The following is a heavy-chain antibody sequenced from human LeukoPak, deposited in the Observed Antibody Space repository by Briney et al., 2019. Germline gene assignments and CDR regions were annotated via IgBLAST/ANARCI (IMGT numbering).Heavy chain of an antibody. J-gene: IGHJ5*02. CDR1: GYSFTNYW. V-gene: IGHV5-51*01. CDR3: ARCGQSAGDIVVVPAAILNGVDHWFDP. D-gene: IGHD2-2*01. CDR2: IYPGDSDT. Sequence: GESLKISCKGSGYSFTNYWIGWVRQMPGKGLEWMGIIYPGDSDTRYSPSFQGQVTISADKSISTAYLQWSSLKASDTAMYYCARCGQSAGDIVVVPAAILNGVDHWFDPWGQGTLVTVSS.